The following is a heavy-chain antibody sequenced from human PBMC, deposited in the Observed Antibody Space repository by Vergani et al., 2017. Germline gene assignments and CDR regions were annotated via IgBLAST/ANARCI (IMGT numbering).Heavy chain of an antibody. CDR3: ARGGSGDYLDDAFDI. J-gene: IGHJ3*02. V-gene: IGHV3-48*03. Sequence: EVQLVESGGGLVQPGGSLRLSCAASGFTFGSYEMNWVRQAPGKGLEWVSYISSSGSTIYYADSVKGRFTISRDNAKNSLYLQMNSLRAEDTAVYYCARGGSGDYLDDAFDIWGQGTMVTVCS. CDR1: GFTFGSYE. CDR2: ISSSGSTI. D-gene: IGHD4-17*01.